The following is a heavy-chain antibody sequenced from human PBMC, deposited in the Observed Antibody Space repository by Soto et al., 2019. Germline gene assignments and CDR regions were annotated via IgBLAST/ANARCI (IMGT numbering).Heavy chain of an antibody. J-gene: IGHJ1*01. D-gene: IGHD6-13*01. CDR1: GFSLSTSGVG. CDR3: AHRRRAAAGDNEYFQH. Sequence: SGPTLVNPTQTLTLTCTFSGFSLSTSGVGVGWIRQPPGKALEWLALIYWDDDKRYSPSLKSRLTITKDTSKNQVVLTMTNMDPVDTATYYCAHRRRAAAGDNEYFQHWGQGTLVTAPQ. CDR2: IYWDDDK. V-gene: IGHV2-5*02.